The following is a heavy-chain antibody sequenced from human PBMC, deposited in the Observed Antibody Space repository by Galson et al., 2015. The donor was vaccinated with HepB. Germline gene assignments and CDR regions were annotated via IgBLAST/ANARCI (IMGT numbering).Heavy chain of an antibody. CDR1: GGTFSSYA. D-gene: IGHD3-10*01. V-gene: IGHV1-69*13. J-gene: IGHJ4*02. CDR3: AKITMVRGAQGPLDY. Sequence: SVKVSCKASGGTFSSYAISWVRQAPGQGLEWMGGIIPIFGTANYAQKFQGRVTITADESTSTAYMELSSLRSEDTAVYYCAKITMVRGAQGPLDYWGQGTLVTVSS. CDR2: IIPIFGTA.